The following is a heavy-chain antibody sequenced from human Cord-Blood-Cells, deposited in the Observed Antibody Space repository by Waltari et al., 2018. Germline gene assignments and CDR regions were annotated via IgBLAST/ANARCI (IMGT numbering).Heavy chain of an antibody. J-gene: IGHJ6*03. CDR1: SSYA. D-gene: IGHD3-10*01. V-gene: IGHV1-69*01. CDR2: IIPIFGTA. Sequence: SSYAISWVRQAPGQGLEWMGGIIPIFGTANYAQKFQGRVTITAVESTSTAYMELSSLRSEDTAVYYCARGWYYGSGSYYNPYYYYYYMDVWGKGTTVTVSS. CDR3: ARGWYYGSGSYYNPYYYYYYMDV.